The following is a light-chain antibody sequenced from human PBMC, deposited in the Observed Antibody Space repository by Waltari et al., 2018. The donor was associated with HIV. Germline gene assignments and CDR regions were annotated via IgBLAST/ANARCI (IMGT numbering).Light chain of an antibody. J-gene: IGKJ1*01. CDR3: QQFHSYWT. CDR1: QSVKEW. V-gene: IGKV1-5*03. Sequence: IQLTQSPETLYARVGDSVTITCRASQSVKEWLACFQQKPGKAPKLLISKVSTLERGVPSRFSGSGSGTQFTLTISMLQPDDFATYYCQQFHSYWTFGQGTRVEIK. CDR2: KVS.